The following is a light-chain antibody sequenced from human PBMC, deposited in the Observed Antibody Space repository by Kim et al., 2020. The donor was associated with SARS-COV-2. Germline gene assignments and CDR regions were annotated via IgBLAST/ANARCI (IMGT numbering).Light chain of an antibody. CDR1: NIGNKN. Sequence: VSVAPGQTASITCGGNNIGNKNVHWYQHKPGQAPLLVISYDSDRPAGIPDQFSGSNSGNTATLTISRVEAGDEADYYCQVWDSGSDHVVFGGGTQLTVL. J-gene: IGLJ2*01. V-gene: IGLV3-21*04. CDR3: QVWDSGSDHVV. CDR2: YDS.